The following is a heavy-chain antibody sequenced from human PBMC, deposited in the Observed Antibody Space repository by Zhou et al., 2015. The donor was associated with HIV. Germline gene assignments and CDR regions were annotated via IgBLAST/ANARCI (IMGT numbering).Heavy chain of an antibody. CDR1: GYTFTGYY. CDR2: INPNSGGT. V-gene: IGHV1-2*02. J-gene: IGHJ5*02. D-gene: IGHD3-10*01. CDR3: ARDQGQDMVRGVRLSEFDP. Sequence: QVQLVQSGAEVKKPGASVKVSCKASGYTFTGYYMHWVRQAPGQGLEWMGWINPNSGGTNYAQKFQGRVTMTRDTSISTAYMELSRLRSDDTAVYYCARDQGQDMVRGVRLSEFDPWGQGTLVTVSS.